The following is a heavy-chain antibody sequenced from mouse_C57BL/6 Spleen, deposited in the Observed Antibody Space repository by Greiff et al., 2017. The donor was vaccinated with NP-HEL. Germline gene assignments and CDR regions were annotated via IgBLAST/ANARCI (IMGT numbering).Heavy chain of an antibody. D-gene: IGHD2-5*01. CDR2: FYPGSGSI. CDR1: GYTFTEYT. CDR3: ARHEVPYSNRAWFAY. J-gene: IGHJ3*01. Sequence: VKLMESGAELVKPGASVKLSCKASGYTFTEYTIHWVKQRSGQGLEWIGWFYPGSGSIKYNEKFKDKATLTADKSSSKVYMELSRLTSEDSAVYFCARHEVPYSNRAWFAYWGQGTLVTVSA. V-gene: IGHV1-62-2*01.